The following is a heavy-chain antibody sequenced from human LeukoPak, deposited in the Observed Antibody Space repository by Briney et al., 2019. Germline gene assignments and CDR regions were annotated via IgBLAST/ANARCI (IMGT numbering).Heavy chain of an antibody. J-gene: IGHJ4*02. CDR1: GGSFSGYY. CDR3: ATDGEGYGSGTYPL. D-gene: IGHD3-10*01. V-gene: IGHV4-34*01. Sequence: PSETLSLTCAVYGGSFSGYYWSWIRQPPGKGLEWIVEINHSGSTNYNPSLRSRVTISLDTSNNQFSLKLTSVTAADTAVYYCATDGEGYGSGTYPLWGQGTLVTVSS. CDR2: INHSGST.